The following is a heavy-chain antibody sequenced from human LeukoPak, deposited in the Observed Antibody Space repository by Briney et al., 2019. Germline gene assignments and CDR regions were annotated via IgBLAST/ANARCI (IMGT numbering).Heavy chain of an antibody. J-gene: IGHJ4*02. CDR1: GGTFSSYA. CDR3: ARYNYYDSSGYYYVDY. V-gene: IGHV1-69*05. D-gene: IGHD3-22*01. CDR2: IIPIFGTA. Sequence: SVKVSCKASGGTFSSYAISWVRPARGQGLEGMGRIIPIFGTANYAQKFQGRVTITTDESTSTAYMELSSLRSEDTAVYYCARYNYYDSSGYYYVDYWGQGTLVTVSS.